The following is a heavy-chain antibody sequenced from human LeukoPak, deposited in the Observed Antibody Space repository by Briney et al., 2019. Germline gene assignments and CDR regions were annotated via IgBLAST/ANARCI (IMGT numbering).Heavy chain of an antibody. CDR2: ISAYNGNT. J-gene: IGHJ4*02. CDR3: ARGLRTIDY. V-gene: IGHV1-18*01. CDR1: GYTFTKYG. Sequence: ASVKVSRKASGYTFTKYGISWVRPAPGQGLEWMGWISAYNGNTNYAQKLQGRVTMTTDTSTSTAYMDLRTLRPDDTAVYYCARGLRTIDYWGQGTLVTVSS. D-gene: IGHD5-12*01.